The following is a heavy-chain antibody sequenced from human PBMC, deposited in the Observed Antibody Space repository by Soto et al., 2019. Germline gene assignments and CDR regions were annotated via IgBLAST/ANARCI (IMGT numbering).Heavy chain of an antibody. CDR2: IYYSGST. D-gene: IGHD6-13*01. CDR1: GGSFSSYY. Sequence: LSLTCAVYGGSFSSYYWGWIRQPPGKGLEWIGSIYYSGSTYYNPSLKSRVTISVDTSKNQFSLKLSSVTAADTAVYYCARHFPAGIAAAGWFDPWGQGTLVTVSS. J-gene: IGHJ5*02. V-gene: IGHV4-39*01. CDR3: ARHFPAGIAAAGWFDP.